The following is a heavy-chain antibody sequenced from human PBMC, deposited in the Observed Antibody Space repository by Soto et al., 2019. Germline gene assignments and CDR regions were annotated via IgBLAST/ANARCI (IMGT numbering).Heavy chain of an antibody. J-gene: IGHJ4*02. CDR2: IIPIFGTA. V-gene: IGHV1-69*13. CDR1: GCTFSSYA. Sequence: SVKVSCKASGCTFSSYAISCVRQAPGQVLEWMGGIIPIFGTANYAQKFQGRVTITADESTSTAYMELSSLRSEDTAVYYCAGAYCGGDCYTYYFDYWGQGTLVTVSS. CDR3: AGAYCGGDCYTYYFDY. D-gene: IGHD2-21*02.